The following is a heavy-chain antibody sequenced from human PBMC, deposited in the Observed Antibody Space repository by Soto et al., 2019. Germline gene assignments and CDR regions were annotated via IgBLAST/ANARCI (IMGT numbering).Heavy chain of an antibody. J-gene: IGHJ4*02. CDR3: AKKHSGSSLAY. Sequence: GASVKVSCKGAGYTLTTYGVSWVRQAPGQGLEWVGWISAYNDHTNYAQKFQGRVTVTRDISINTAYLELSGLASEDTAVYYCAKKHSGSSLAYWGQGSLVTVSS. V-gene: IGHV1-18*01. CDR1: GYTLTTYG. D-gene: IGHD6-6*01. CDR2: ISAYNDHT.